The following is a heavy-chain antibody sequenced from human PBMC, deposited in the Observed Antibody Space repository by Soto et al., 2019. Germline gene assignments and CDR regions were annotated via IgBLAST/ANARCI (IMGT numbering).Heavy chain of an antibody. Sequence: PGGFLRLSCAASSLTFGPYAMRCVRQAPGKGLEWVSAISGGGGDTSSADSVRGRFTCSRDNSKNTLYRQMKSLRAEDTALYYCAKSLFGGPDIWGQGTMVTVSS. CDR2: ISGGGGDT. CDR3: AKSLFGGPDI. J-gene: IGHJ3*02. V-gene: IGHV3-23*01. D-gene: IGHD2-15*01. CDR1: SLTFGPYA.